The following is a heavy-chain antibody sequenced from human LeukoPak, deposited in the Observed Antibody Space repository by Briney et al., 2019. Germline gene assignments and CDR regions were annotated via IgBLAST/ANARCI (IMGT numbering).Heavy chain of an antibody. D-gene: IGHD1-14*01. CDR2: FYYSGIT. CDR3: ARHNRKVAEFDD. Sequence: SETLSLTCTVSGCSISRRRYYWGWIRQPPGKGLEWIGSFYYSGITYYNPSLKSRATISVDASKNLLSLKLSSVTAADTAVYYCARHNRKVAEFDDWGQGTLVTVSS. J-gene: IGHJ4*02. CDR1: GCSISRRRYY. V-gene: IGHV4-39*01.